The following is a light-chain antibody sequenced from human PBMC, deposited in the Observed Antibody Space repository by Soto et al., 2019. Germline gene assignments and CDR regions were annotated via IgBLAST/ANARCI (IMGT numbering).Light chain of an antibody. V-gene: IGKV3-20*01. CDR2: GAS. CDR3: QHYGRGSPIA. CDR1: QSVSTN. Sequence: EIVLTQSPGSLSFSPGEGATLSCRASQSVSTNVAWYQQRPGQPPKLLIFGASSRATGIPARFSGSGSGTDFTLIINRLQPEDFALYFCQHYGRGSPIAFGLGTRLEIK. J-gene: IGKJ5*01.